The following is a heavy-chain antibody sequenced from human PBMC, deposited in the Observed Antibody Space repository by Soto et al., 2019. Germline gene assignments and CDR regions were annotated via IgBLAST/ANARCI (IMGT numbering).Heavy chain of an antibody. D-gene: IGHD6-19*01. CDR2: ISTSGTT. V-gene: IGHV4-4*07. Sequence: QVQLQESGPGLVEPSETLSLTCTVSGASISSYFWTWIRQPAGKGLDWIGRISTSGTTNYNPSLKSRVPMSVDTSKNHFSLNRSSVTAADTAVYYCAREAGPDRWFDPWGQGTLVTVSS. CDR3: AREAGPDRWFDP. J-gene: IGHJ5*02. CDR1: GASISSYF.